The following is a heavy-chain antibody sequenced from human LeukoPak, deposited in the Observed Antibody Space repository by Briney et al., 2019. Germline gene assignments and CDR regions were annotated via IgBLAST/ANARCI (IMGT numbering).Heavy chain of an antibody. D-gene: IGHD6-19*01. CDR1: GFTFSSYA. Sequence: GGSLRLSCAASGFTFSSYAMHWVRQAPGKGLEWVAVISYDGSNKYYADSVKGRFTISRDNSKNTLYLQMNSLRAEDTAVYYCARVYGYSSGWITGWGQGTLVTVSS. V-gene: IGHV3-30-3*01. CDR3: ARVYGYSSGWITG. CDR2: ISYDGSNK. J-gene: IGHJ4*02.